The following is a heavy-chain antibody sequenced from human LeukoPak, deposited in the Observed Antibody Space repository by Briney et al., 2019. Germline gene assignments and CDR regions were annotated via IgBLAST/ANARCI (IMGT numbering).Heavy chain of an antibody. J-gene: IGHJ4*02. Sequence: ASETLSLTCTVSGGSISTYYWSWIRQPPGKGLEWIGYVYHSGTTSYNPSLKRRVTISADTSKNQFSLKVKSVTAADTAVYCCARHGGTLGYFDNWGQGTLVTVSS. D-gene: IGHD1-26*01. V-gene: IGHV4-59*08. CDR1: GGSISTYY. CDR2: VYHSGTT. CDR3: ARHGGTLGYFDN.